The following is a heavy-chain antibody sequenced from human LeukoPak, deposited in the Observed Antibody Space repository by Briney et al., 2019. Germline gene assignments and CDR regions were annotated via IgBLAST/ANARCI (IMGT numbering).Heavy chain of an antibody. CDR1: GYTFTIYG. J-gene: IGHJ2*01. V-gene: IGHV1-18*01. CDR3: AKDHGIGCSSTSCYVWYFDL. D-gene: IGHD2-2*01. Sequence: GASVKVSCKASGYTFTIYGISWVRQAPGQGLEWMGWINPYNGNTNYAQKLQGRVTMTTDTSTSTAYMELRSLRSDDTAVYYCAKDHGIGCSSTSCYVWYFDLWGRGTLVTVSS. CDR2: INPYNGNT.